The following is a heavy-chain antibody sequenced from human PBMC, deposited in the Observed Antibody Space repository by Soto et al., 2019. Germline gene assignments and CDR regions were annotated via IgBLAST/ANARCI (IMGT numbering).Heavy chain of an antibody. CDR2: INHSGST. D-gene: IGHD2-21*01. J-gene: IGHJ4*02. CDR3: ASRDRVVKGMATPGDYFDY. Sequence: SETLSLTCAVYGGSFSGYYWSWIRQPPGKGLEWIGEINHSGSTNYNPSLKSRVTISVDTSKNQFSLKLSSVTAADTAVYYCASRDRVVKGMATPGDYFDYWGQGTLVTVSS. CDR1: GGSFSGYY. V-gene: IGHV4-34*01.